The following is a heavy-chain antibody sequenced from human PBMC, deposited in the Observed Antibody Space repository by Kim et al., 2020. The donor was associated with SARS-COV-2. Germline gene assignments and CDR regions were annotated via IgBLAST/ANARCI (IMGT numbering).Heavy chain of an antibody. J-gene: IGHJ5*02. D-gene: IGHD3-10*01. V-gene: IGHV4-34*01. CDR1: GGSFSGYY. CDR3: ARVGIRGPRGWFDP. CDR2: INHSGST. Sequence: SETLSLTCAVSGGSFSGYYWSWIRQPPGPGLEWIGEINHSGSTNSNPSLKSRVTISVDTSKNQFSLKLSPVTAADTAVYYCARVGIRGPRGWFDPWGQGTPVTVSS.